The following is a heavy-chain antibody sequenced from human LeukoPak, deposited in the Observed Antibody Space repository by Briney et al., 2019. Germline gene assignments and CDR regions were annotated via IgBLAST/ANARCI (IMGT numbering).Heavy chain of an antibody. D-gene: IGHD2-15*01. Sequence: GGSLRLSCAASGFTFSSYSMNWVRQAPGKGPEWVSSISSSSSYIYYADSVKGRFTISRDNAKNSLYLQMNSLRAEDTAVCYCARDRASRYCSGGSCYSPDYWGQGTLVTVSS. V-gene: IGHV3-21*01. CDR1: GFTFSSYS. J-gene: IGHJ4*02. CDR2: ISSSSSYI. CDR3: ARDRASRYCSGGSCYSPDY.